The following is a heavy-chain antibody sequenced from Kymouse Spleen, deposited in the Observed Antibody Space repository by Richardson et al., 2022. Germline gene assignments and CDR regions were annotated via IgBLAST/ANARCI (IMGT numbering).Heavy chain of an antibody. Sequence: EVQLVESGGGVVRPGGSLRLSCAASGFTFDDYGMSWVRQAPGKGLEWVSGINWNGGSTGYADSVKGRFTISRDNAKNSLYLQMNSLRAEDTALYYCARGRDFWSGYYILYYYYGMDVWGQGTTVTVSS. CDR1: GFTFDDYG. J-gene: IGHJ6*02. V-gene: IGHV3-20*d01. CDR3: ARGRDFWSGYYILYYYYGMDV. CDR2: INWNGGST. D-gene: IGHD3-3*01.